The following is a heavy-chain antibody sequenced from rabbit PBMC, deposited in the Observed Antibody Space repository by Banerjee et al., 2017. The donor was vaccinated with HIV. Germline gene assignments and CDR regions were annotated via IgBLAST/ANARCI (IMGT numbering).Heavy chain of an antibody. V-gene: IGHV1S45*01. D-gene: IGHD4-1*01. J-gene: IGHJ4*01. CDR3: ARDLAGVIGWNFNL. Sequence: QEQLKESGGGLVQPGGSLKLSCKASGFDISAYHMSWVRQAPGKGLEWIGTIYAGSSGITDYASWVNGRFTISKTSSTTVTLQMTSLTAADTASYFCARDLAGVIGWNFNLWGPGTLVTVS. CDR1: GFDISAYHM. CDR2: IYAGSSGIT.